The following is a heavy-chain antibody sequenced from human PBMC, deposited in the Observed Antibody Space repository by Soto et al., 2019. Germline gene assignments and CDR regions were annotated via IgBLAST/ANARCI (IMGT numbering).Heavy chain of an antibody. J-gene: IGHJ6*02. Sequence: QVQLVQSGGEVKKPGASVKVSCKASGYTFTSYGISWVRQAPGQGLEWMGWISGYNGKTNYAQKVQDRVTMTTDTSTSTVYMELRSLRSDDTAVYYCAREGDVTYYYYGMDVWGQGTTVNVSS. V-gene: IGHV1-18*01. CDR2: ISGYNGKT. CDR1: GYTFTSYG. CDR3: AREGDVTYYYYGMDV. D-gene: IGHD3-10*01.